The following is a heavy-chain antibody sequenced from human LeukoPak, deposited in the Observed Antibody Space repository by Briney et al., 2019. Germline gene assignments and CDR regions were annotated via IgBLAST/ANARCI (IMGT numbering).Heavy chain of an antibody. D-gene: IGHD3-10*01. J-gene: IGHJ6*03. CDR3: ARERITMVRGAEQIYYMDV. CDR1: GGSFSGYY. Sequence: PSETLSLTCAVYGGSFSGYYWSWIRQPPGKGLEWIGEINHSGSTNYNPSLKSRVTISVDTSKNQFSLKLRSVTAADTAVYYCARERITMVRGAEQIYYMDVWGKGTTVTVSS. V-gene: IGHV4-34*01. CDR2: INHSGST.